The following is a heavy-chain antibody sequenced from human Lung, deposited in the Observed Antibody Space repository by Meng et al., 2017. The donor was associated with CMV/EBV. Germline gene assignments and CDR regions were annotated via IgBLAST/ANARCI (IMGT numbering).Heavy chain of an antibody. J-gene: IGHJ4*02. CDR1: GGSISSGDYY. Sequence: QVPLQESGPGLVKPSQTLARTCTVSGGSISSGDYYWSWIRQPPGKGLEWIGYIYYSGSTYYNPSLKSRATISVDTSKNQFSLKLSSVTAADTAVYYCARALDTAMVTFDYWGQGTLVTVSS. V-gene: IGHV4-30-4*08. CDR2: IYYSGST. CDR3: ARALDTAMVTFDY. D-gene: IGHD5-18*01.